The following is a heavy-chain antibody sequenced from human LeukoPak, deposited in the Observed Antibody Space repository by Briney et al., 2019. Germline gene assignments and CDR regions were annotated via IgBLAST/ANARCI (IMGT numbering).Heavy chain of an antibody. CDR3: AKKIGGIYVFDI. CDR1: GFTFSSYW. D-gene: IGHD1-26*01. V-gene: IGHV3-74*01. Sequence: GGSLRLSCAASGFTFSSYWMHWVRQAPGKGLVWVSRINSDGSSTTYADSVKGRFTISRDNAETTLYLQVNSLRAEDTAVYYCAKKIGGIYVFDIWGQGTMVTVSS. J-gene: IGHJ3*02. CDR2: INSDGSST.